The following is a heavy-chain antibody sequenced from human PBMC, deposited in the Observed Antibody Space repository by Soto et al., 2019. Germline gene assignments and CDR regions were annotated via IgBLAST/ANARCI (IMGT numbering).Heavy chain of an antibody. CDR2: ISYDGSNK. CDR1: GFTFSSYA. D-gene: IGHD3-22*01. J-gene: IGHJ4*02. CDR3: AKQRYYYDSSGYSNTDY. V-gene: IGHV3-30*18. Sequence: GGSLRLSCAASGFTFSSYAMHWVRQAPGKGLEWVAVISYDGSNKYYADSVKGRFTISRDNSKNTLYLQMNSLRAEDTAVYYCAKQRYYYDSSGYSNTDYWGQGTLVTVSS.